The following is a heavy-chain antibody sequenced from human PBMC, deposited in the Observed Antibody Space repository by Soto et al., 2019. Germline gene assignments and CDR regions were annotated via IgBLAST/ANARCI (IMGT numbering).Heavy chain of an antibody. CDR1: GFTFSSYA. J-gene: IGHJ4*02. V-gene: IGHV3-23*01. CDR2: ISGSGGST. CDR3: AKHIVVVPAASFSSFDY. D-gene: IGHD2-2*01. Sequence: PGGSLRLSCAASGFTFSSYAMSWVRQAPGKGLEWVSAISGSGGSTYYADSVKGRFTISRDNSKNTLYLQMNSLRAEDTAVYYCAKHIVVVPAASFSSFDYWGQGTLVTVSS.